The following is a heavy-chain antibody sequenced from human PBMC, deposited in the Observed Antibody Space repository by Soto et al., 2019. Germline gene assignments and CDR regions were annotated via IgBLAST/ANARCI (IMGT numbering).Heavy chain of an antibody. J-gene: IGHJ4*02. CDR3: ANTYWPTYYYDSSGYAADY. D-gene: IGHD3-22*01. Sequence: GGSLRLSCAASGFTFSSYAMSWVRQAPGKGLEWVSAISGSGGSTYYADSVKGRFTISGDNSKNTLYLQMNSLRAEDTAVYYCANTYWPTYYYDSSGYAADYWGQGTLVTVSS. V-gene: IGHV3-23*01. CDR1: GFTFSSYA. CDR2: ISGSGGST.